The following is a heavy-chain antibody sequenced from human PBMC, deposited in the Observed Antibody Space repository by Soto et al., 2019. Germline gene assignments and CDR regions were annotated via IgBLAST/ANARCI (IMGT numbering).Heavy chain of an antibody. CDR3: ARTILPTMIVVGWFDP. J-gene: IGHJ5*02. CDR1: GGSISSYY. Sequence: QVQLQESGPGLVKPSETLSLTCTVSGGSISSYYWSWIRQPPGKGLEWIGYIYYSGSTNYNPSLKSRVTISVDTSKNQFSLKLSSVTAADTAVYYCARTILPTMIVVGWFDPWGQGTLVTVSS. CDR2: IYYSGST. D-gene: IGHD3-22*01. V-gene: IGHV4-59*01.